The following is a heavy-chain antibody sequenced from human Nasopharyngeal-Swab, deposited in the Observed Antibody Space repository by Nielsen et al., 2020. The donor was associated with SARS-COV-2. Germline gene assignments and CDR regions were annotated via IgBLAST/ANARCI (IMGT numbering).Heavy chain of an antibody. V-gene: IGHV4-61*01. CDR3: ARDHYGSGGTSMDV. Sequence: SETLSLTCTVSGGSVSSGSYYWSWIRQPPGKGLEWIGYSYYSGSTNYNPSLKRRVTISVDSSKNQFSLKLSSVTAADTAVDYCARDHYGSGGTSMDVWGQGTTVTASS. CDR1: GGSVSSGSYY. CDR2: SYYSGST. J-gene: IGHJ6*02. D-gene: IGHD3-10*01.